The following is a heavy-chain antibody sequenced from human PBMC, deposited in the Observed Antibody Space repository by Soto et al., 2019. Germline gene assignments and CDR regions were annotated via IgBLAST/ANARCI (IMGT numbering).Heavy chain of an antibody. J-gene: IGHJ6*02. V-gene: IGHV1-3*01. CDR1: GYTFTSYA. D-gene: IGHD3-22*01. CDR3: ARGSGVYDSSGYYYFGPDYYGMDV. Sequence: ASVKVSCKASGYTFTSYAMHWVRQAPGQRLEWMGWINAGNGNTKYSQKFQGRVTITRDTSASTAYMELSSLRSEDTAVYYCARGSGVYDSSGYYYFGPDYYGMDVWGQGTTVTAP. CDR2: INAGNGNT.